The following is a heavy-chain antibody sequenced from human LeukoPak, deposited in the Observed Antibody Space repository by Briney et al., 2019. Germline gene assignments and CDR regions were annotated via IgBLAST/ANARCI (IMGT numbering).Heavy chain of an antibody. V-gene: IGHV3-7*01. CDR1: GLTFNTYW. CDR2: IKKDGSET. CDR3: MAGVGWQSDY. D-gene: IGHD3-3*01. Sequence: GGSLRLSCVASGLTFNTYWMNWVRQAPGKGPVWVANIKKDGSETYYVESVKGRFTISRDNAKNSVYLQMNSLRVEDTAVYYCMAGVGWQSDYWGQGTLVTVSS. J-gene: IGHJ4*02.